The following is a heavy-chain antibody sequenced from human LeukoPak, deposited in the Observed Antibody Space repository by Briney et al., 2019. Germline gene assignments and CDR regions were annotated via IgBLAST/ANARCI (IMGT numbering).Heavy chain of an antibody. CDR3: AKSNGYGLIDI. J-gene: IGHJ3*02. CDR1: GGSFSGYY. CDR2: IFYSGST. D-gene: IGHD3-10*01. Sequence: SETLSVTCAVYGGSFSGYYWGWIRQPPGKGLEWIGNIFYSGSTYYGPSLKSRLTISLDTSRNQFSLKLNSVTAADTAVYYCAKSNGYGLIDIWGQGTMVTVSS. V-gene: IGHV4-34*12.